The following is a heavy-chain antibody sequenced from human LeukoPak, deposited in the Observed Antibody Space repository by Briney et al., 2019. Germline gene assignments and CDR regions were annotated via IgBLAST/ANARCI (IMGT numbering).Heavy chain of an antibody. V-gene: IGHV3-23*01. CDR3: AKPGAYYDILTGHFDY. J-gene: IGHJ4*02. CDR2: ISGSGGGT. CDR1: GFTFSSYA. D-gene: IGHD3-9*01. Sequence: GGSLRLSCAASGFTFSSYAMSWVRQAPGKGLEWVSAISGSGGGTYYADSVKGRFTISRDNSKNTLYLQMNGLRAEDTAVYYCAKPGAYYDILTGHFDYWGQGTLVTVSS.